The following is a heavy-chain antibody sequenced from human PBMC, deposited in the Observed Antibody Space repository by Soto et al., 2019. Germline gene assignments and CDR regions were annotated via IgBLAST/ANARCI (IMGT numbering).Heavy chain of an antibody. J-gene: IGHJ6*02. CDR3: ARTVIVVVPAVDYYGMDV. CDR1: GGSISSGGYY. V-gene: IGHV4-31*03. D-gene: IGHD2-2*01. CDR2: IYYSGST. Sequence: QVQLQESGPGLVKPSQTLSLTCTVSGGSISSGGYYWSWIRQHPGKGLEWIGYIYYSGSTYYNPSLKSRVTISVDTSKNQFSLKLSSVTAADTAVYYCARTVIVVVPAVDYYGMDVWGQGTTVTVSS.